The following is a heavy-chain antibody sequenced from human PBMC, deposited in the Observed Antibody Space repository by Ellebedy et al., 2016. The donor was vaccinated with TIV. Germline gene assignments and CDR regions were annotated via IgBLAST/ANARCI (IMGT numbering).Heavy chain of an antibody. CDR3: ARRRYSSYGMDV. CDR2: IYSGGST. V-gene: IGHV3-53*01. CDR1: GFTVSSNY. J-gene: IGHJ6*02. D-gene: IGHD5-18*01. Sequence: PGGSLRLSCAASGFTVSSNYMSWVRQAPGKGLEWVSVIYSGGSTYYADSVKGRFTISRDNSKNTLYLQMNSLRAEDTAVYYCARRRYSSYGMDVWGQGTTVTVSS.